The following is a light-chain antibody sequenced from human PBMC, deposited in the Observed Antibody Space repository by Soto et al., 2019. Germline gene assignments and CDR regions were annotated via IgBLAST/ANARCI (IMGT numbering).Light chain of an antibody. Sequence: QSVLTQPASVSGSPGQSITISCTGTSSDVGGYDYVSWYQQHPGKAPRLMIYDVNNRPLRVSNRFSGSKSGNSASLTISGLQAEDEGDYYCNSYSTRSTPLVFGGGTKLTVL. CDR3: NSYSTRSTPLV. V-gene: IGLV2-14*03. J-gene: IGLJ2*01. CDR2: DVN. CDR1: SSDVGGYDY.